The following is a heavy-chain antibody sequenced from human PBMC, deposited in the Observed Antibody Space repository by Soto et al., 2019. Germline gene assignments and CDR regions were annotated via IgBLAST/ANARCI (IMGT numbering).Heavy chain of an antibody. CDR3: ARVAPPTVKEYYGMDV. J-gene: IGHJ6*02. CDR2: MNTNSGNT. CDR1: GYTFTSYD. V-gene: IGHV1-8*01. D-gene: IGHD4-4*01. Sequence: QVQLVQSGAEVKKPGASVKVSCKASGYTFTSYDINWVRQATGQVLEWMGWMNTNSGNTGYAQKYQGRVTMTRNTSISTAYMELSSLRSEDTAVYYCARVAPPTVKEYYGMDVWGQGPTVTVSS.